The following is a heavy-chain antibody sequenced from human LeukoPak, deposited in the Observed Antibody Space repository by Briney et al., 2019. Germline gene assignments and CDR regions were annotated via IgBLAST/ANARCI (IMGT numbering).Heavy chain of an antibody. CDR1: GGTFSSYT. J-gene: IGHJ4*02. CDR3: ARVSSEMATIGGDY. Sequence: ASVKVSCKASGGTFSSYTISWVRQAPGQGLERMGRIIPILGIANYAQKFQGRVTITADKSTSTAYMELSSLRSEDTAVYYCARVSSEMATIGGDYWGQGTLVTVSS. D-gene: IGHD5-24*01. CDR2: IIPILGIA. V-gene: IGHV1-69*02.